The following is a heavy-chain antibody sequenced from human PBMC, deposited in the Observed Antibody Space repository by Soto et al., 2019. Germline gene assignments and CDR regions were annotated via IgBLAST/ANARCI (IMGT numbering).Heavy chain of an antibody. CDR1: GYNFNLYW. D-gene: IGHD3-10*01. V-gene: IGHV5-51*01. CDR3: ARRKYGTPSGHFYGVDA. CDR2: FYPGDSNT. Sequence: PGESLKISCQVSGYNFNLYWVAWVRQTPGKGLEWIGMFYPGDSNTRYSPSFQGQLTLSVDKSITTAYLQWDSLKASDTGVYYCARRKYGTPSGHFYGVDAWGQGTAVTVYS. J-gene: IGHJ6*02.